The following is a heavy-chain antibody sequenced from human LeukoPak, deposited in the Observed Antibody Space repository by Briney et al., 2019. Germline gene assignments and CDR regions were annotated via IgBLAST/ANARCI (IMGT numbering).Heavy chain of an antibody. J-gene: IGHJ4*02. D-gene: IGHD1-26*01. CDR3: AREPYGDGSYYFDY. CDR1: GYTFTRYG. Sequence: ASVRVSCKASGYTFTRYGISWVRQAPGQGLQWLGWISAYNGNTNYAQKLQGRVTMTTDTSTSTAYMELRSLRSDDTAVYYCAREPYGDGSYYFDYWGQGTLVTVSS. V-gene: IGHV1-18*01. CDR2: ISAYNGNT.